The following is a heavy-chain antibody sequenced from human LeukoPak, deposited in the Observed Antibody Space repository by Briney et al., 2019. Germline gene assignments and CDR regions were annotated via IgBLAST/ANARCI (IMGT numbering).Heavy chain of an antibody. J-gene: IGHJ5*02. CDR1: GYTFTGYY. V-gene: IGHV1-2*02. CDR2: INPNSGRT. Sequence: ASVKVSCKASGYTFTGYYMNWVRQAPGQGLEWMGWINPNSGRTNYAHNYQGRVTLTRVPSISTAYMELTGLTSNDTGVYYCARTREYSSTWFFPPFDPWGQGTLVTVSS. CDR3: ARTREYSSTWFFPPFDP. D-gene: IGHD6-13*01.